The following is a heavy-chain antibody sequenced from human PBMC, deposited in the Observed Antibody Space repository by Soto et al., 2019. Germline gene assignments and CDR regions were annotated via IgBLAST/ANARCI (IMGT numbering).Heavy chain of an antibody. CDR3: ARLYDFWSGKPSYGMDV. CDR1: GYTFTSYD. V-gene: IGHV1-8*01. D-gene: IGHD3-3*01. CDR2: MNPNSGNT. Sequence: QVQLVQSGAEVKKPGASVKVSCKASGYTFTSYDINWVRQATGQGLEWMGWMNPNSGNTGYAQKFQVRVTMTRNTSISTAYMELSSLRSEDTSVYYCARLYDFWSGKPSYGMDVWGQGTTVTVSS. J-gene: IGHJ6*02.